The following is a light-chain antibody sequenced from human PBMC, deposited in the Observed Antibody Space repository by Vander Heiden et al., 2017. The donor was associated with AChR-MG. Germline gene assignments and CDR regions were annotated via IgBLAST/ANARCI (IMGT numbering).Light chain of an antibody. CDR3: QQSDLTPLT. V-gene: IGKV1-39*01. CDR2: SAS. J-gene: IGKJ3*01. Sequence: DIQMTQSPSSLSASVGDRVTITCRASQNIINYLNWYQQKPGKAPNLLIYSASSLQSGVPSRFSGRGTGKDFTLTISRLQPEDLGTYYCQQSDLTPLTFGHGTKVNIK. CDR1: QNIINY.